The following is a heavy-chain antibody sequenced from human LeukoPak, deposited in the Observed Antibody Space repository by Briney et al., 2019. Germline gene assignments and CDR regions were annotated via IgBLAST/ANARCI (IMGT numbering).Heavy chain of an antibody. D-gene: IGHD2-2*01. CDR1: GYTLTELS. V-gene: IGHV1-24*01. CDR3: ATAIVVVGLDWFDP. J-gene: IGHJ5*02. CDR2: FDPEDGET. Sequence: ASVKVSCKVSGYTLTELSMHWVRQAPGKGLEWMGGFDPEDGETIYAQKFQGRVTMTEDTSTDTAYMELSSLRSEDTAVYYCATAIVVVGLDWFDPWGQGTLVTVSS.